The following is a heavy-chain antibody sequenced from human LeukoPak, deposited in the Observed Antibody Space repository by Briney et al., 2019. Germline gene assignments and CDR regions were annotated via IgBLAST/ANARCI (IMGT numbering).Heavy chain of an antibody. J-gene: IGHJ4*02. CDR1: GYTFTGYY. CDR2: INPNSGDT. D-gene: IGHD3-10*01. V-gene: IGHV1-2*06. CDR3: ARERRFGVLLLFDY. Sequence: ASVKVSCKASGYTFTGYYIHWVRQAPGQGLEWMGRINPNSGDTNYPQNFQGRVTMTRDTSGSTSNMELSRLRSDDTAVYYCARERRFGVLLLFDYRGLGTLVTVSS.